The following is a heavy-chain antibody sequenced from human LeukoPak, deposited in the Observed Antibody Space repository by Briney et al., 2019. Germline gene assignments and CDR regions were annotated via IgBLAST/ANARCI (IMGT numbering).Heavy chain of an antibody. CDR1: GFTFSSYS. CDR2: ISSSSGNI. D-gene: IGHD5-18*01. V-gene: IGHV3-48*01. J-gene: IGHJ4*02. Sequence: PGGSLRLSCAASGFTFSSYSMNWVRQAPGKGLEWVSYISSSSGNIYYADSVKGRFTISRDNAKNSLYLQMNSLRAGDTAVYYCARALRAYSYGTFDYWGQGTLVTVSS. CDR3: ARALRAYSYGTFDY.